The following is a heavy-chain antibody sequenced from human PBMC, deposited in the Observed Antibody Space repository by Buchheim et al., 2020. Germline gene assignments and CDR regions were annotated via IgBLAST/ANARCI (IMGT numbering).Heavy chain of an antibody. CDR3: AIYSSGWYHYFDY. D-gene: IGHD6-19*01. CDR2: IYYSGST. CDR1: GGSISSSSYY. J-gene: IGHJ4*02. V-gene: IGHV4-39*01. Sequence: QLQLQESGPGLVKPSETLSPTCTVSGGSISSSSYYWGWIRQPPGKGLEWIGSIYYSGSTYYNPSLKSRVTISVDTSKNQFSLKLSSVTAADTAVYYCAIYSSGWYHYFDYWGQGTL.